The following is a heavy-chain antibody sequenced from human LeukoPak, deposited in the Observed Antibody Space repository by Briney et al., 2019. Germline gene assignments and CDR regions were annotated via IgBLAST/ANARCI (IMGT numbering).Heavy chain of an antibody. J-gene: IGHJ4*02. CDR2: ISYDGSNK. V-gene: IGHV3-30-3*01. CDR3: AKGHIVVVPAAMVY. D-gene: IGHD2-2*01. CDR1: GFTFSSYA. Sequence: PGGSLRLSCAASGFTFSSYAMHWVRQAPGKGLEWVAVISYDGSNKYYADSVKGRFTISRDNSKNTLYLQMNSLRAEDTAVYYCAKGHIVVVPAAMVYWGQGTLVTVSS.